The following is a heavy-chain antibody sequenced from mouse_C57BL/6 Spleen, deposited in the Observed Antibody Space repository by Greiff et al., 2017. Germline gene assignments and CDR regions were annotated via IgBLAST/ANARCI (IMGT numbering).Heavy chain of an antibody. V-gene: IGHV1-64*01. D-gene: IGHD2-4*01. CDR3: ARYDYDSWFAY. J-gene: IGHJ3*01. CDR1: GYTFTSYW. Sequence: QVQLKEPGAELVKPGASVKLSCKASGYTFTSYWMHWVKQRPGQGLEWIGMIHPNSGSTNYNEKFKSKATLTVDKSSSTAYMQLSSLTSEDSAVYYCARYDYDSWFAYWGQGTLVTVSA. CDR2: IHPNSGST.